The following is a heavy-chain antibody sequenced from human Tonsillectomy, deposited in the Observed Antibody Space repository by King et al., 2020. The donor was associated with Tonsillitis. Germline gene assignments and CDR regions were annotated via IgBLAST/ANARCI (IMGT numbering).Heavy chain of an antibody. Sequence: QLQESGPGLVKPSETLSLTCTVSGGSFSSTSYFWGWIRQPPGKGLEWIGSIYFLSNTYYNPSLKSRVTIPVDPTKNQLSLKLTSVTAPDTAVYYCAEHPEYSSGLKWYFDLWGRGTLVTVSS. CDR1: GGSFSSTSYF. J-gene: IGHJ2*01. CDR3: AEHPEYSSGLKWYFDL. D-gene: IGHD6-19*01. CDR2: IYFLSNT. V-gene: IGHV4-39*07.